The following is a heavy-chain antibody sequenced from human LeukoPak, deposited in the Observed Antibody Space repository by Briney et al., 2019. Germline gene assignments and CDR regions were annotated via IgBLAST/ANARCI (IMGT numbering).Heavy chain of an antibody. Sequence: ASVKVSCKASGYTFTGYYMHWVRQAPGQRLEWMGWINPNSGGTNYAQKFQGRVTMTRDTSISTAYMELSRLRSDDTAVYYCARVKLSTTVMPDFWGQGTLVTVSS. CDR1: GYTFTGYY. J-gene: IGHJ4*02. CDR3: ARVKLSTTVMPDF. CDR2: INPNSGGT. V-gene: IGHV1-2*02. D-gene: IGHD4-17*01.